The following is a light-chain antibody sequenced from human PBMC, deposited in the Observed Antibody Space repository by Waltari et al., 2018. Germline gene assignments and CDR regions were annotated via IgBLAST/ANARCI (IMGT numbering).Light chain of an antibody. V-gene: IGLV8-61*01. CDR1: SGSVSTSNY. CDR3: MVYMGSGISL. J-gene: IGLJ7*01. Sequence: TVVTQEPSLSVSPGGTVTLTCGLRSGSVSTSNYPSWYQQTPGQAPRTLIYITNTRPSGVPDRFSGSILGNKAALTITGAQADDESDYYCMVYMGSGISLFVGGTRLTVL. CDR2: ITN.